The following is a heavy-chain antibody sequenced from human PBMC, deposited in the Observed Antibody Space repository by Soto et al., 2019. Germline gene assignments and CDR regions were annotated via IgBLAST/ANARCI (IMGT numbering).Heavy chain of an antibody. CDR1: GYTFTSYG. J-gene: IGHJ5*02. V-gene: IGHV1-18*04. CDR2: ISAYNGNT. CDR3: ARRYDFWSGYGWFYH. D-gene: IGHD3-3*01. Sequence: QVQLVQSGAEVKKPGASVKVSCKASGYTFTSYGISWVRQAPGQGLEWMGWISAYNGNTNYAQKLQGRVTMTTDTSTSTADMELRSLRSDDTAVYYCARRYDFWSGYGWFYHWGQGTLVTVSS.